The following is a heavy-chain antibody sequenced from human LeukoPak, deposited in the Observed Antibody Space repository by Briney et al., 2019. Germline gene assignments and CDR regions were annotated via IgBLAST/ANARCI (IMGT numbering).Heavy chain of an antibody. CDR2: ISYDGSNK. V-gene: IGHV3-30-3*01. CDR1: GFTFSSYA. Sequence: GGSLRLSCAASGFTFSSYAMHWVRQAPGKGLEWVAVISYDGSNKYYADSVKGRFTISRDNSKNTLYLQTNSLRAEDTAVYYCARDKGGSYHADAFDIWGQGTMVTVSS. CDR3: ARDKGGSYHADAFDI. J-gene: IGHJ3*02. D-gene: IGHD1-26*01.